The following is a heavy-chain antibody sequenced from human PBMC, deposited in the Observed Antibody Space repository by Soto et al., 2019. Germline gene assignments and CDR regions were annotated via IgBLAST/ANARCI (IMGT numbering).Heavy chain of an antibody. D-gene: IGHD6-13*01. CDR1: GGSFSGYY. J-gene: IGHJ4*02. V-gene: IGHV4-34*01. CDR3: ARGPRGAAGTLFDY. CDR2: INHSGST. Sequence: NPSETLSLTCAVYGGSFSGYYWSWIRQPPGKGLEWIGEINHSGSTNYNPSLKSRVTISVDTSKNQFSLKLSSVTAADTAVYYCARGPRGAAGTLFDYWGQGTLVTVSS.